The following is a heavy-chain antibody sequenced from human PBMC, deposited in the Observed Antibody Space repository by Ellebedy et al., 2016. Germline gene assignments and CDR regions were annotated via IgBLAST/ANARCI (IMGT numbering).Heavy chain of an antibody. V-gene: IGHV1-2*02. Sequence: ASVKVSCXASGYTFTGYYIHWVRQAPGQGLEWMGWFNPNSGDTNFAQKFQGRVTMTRDTSISTAYMELSRLTSDDTAVYYCARDPGATGTIWGQGTLVTVSS. CDR2: FNPNSGDT. J-gene: IGHJ4*02. CDR3: ARDPGATGTI. D-gene: IGHD1-7*01. CDR1: GYTFTGYY.